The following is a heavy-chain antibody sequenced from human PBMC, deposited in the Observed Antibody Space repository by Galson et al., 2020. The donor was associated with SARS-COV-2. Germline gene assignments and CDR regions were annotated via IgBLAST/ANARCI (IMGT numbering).Heavy chain of an antibody. D-gene: IGHD5-12*01. CDR3: ARSQWLRGAFDI. J-gene: IGHJ3*02. CDR1: GFTFSSYG. Sequence: GESLKISCAASGFTFSSYGMHWVRQAPGKGLEWVAVISYDGSNKYYADSVKGRFTISRDNSKNTLYLQMNSLRAEDTAVYYCARSQWLRGAFDIWGQGTMVTVSS. V-gene: IGHV3-30*03. CDR2: ISYDGSNK.